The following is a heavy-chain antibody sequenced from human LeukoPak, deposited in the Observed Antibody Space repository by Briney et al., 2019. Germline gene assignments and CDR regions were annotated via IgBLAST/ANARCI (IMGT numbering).Heavy chain of an antibody. D-gene: IGHD2-21*01. J-gene: IGHJ3*01. CDR3: ARERGDADMSRGSAFDV. V-gene: IGHV3-53*01. CDR2: ICGDGRL. Sequence: GGSLRLSCAASGFTVSTNCVTWVRQAPGKGLEWVSVICGDGRLFYADSVKGRSSVPRDNSENTIYLQVTSLRADDTAVYFCARERGDADMSRGSAFDVWGQGTMVTVSS. CDR1: GFTVSTNC.